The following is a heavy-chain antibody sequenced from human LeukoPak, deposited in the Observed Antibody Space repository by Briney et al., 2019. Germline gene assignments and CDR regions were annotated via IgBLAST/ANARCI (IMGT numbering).Heavy chain of an antibody. V-gene: IGHV1-69*05. CDR2: IIPIFGTA. CDR1: GGTFSSYA. J-gene: IGHJ6*03. CDR3: ARSYCSSTSCYTFSDYYYMDV. Sequence: GASVKVSCKASGGTFSSYAISWVRQAPGQGLEWMGGIIPIFGTANYAQKFQGRVTITTDESTSTAYMELSSLRSEDTAVYYCARSYCSSTSCYTFSDYYYMDVWGKGTTVTVSS. D-gene: IGHD2-2*02.